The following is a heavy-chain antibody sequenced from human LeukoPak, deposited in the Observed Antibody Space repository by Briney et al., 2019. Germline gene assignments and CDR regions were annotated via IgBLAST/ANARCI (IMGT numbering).Heavy chain of an antibody. Sequence: SETLSLTCTVSGGSISNYYWSWIRQPAGKGLEWIGRIYAGGTASYNPSLKSRVTMSADMSKGQLSLKLTSVTAADTAVYYCTREPVPWGQGTLVTVSS. CDR2: IYAGGTA. D-gene: IGHD6-19*01. J-gene: IGHJ4*02. CDR1: GGSISNYY. V-gene: IGHV4-4*07. CDR3: TREPVP.